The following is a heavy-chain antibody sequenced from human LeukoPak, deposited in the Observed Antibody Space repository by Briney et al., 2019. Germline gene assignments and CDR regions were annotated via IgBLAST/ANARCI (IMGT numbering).Heavy chain of an antibody. Sequence: GRPLRLSCAASGFTFSIYGVHWVRQAPGKGLEWVAVISYDGSNKYYADSVKGRFTISRDNSKNTLYLQMNSLRAEDTAVYYCARVVTYYYGSGSYPGYWGQGTLVTVSS. V-gene: IGHV3-30*03. D-gene: IGHD3-10*01. CDR1: GFTFSIYG. CDR3: ARVVTYYYGSGSYPGY. CDR2: ISYDGSNK. J-gene: IGHJ4*02.